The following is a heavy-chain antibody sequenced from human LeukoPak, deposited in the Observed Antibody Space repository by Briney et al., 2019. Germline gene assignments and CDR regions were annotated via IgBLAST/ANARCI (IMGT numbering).Heavy chain of an antibody. J-gene: IGHJ4*02. V-gene: IGHV3-74*01. D-gene: IGHD2-21*02. CDR3: AREPLHCVGDCFCLFDY. CDR2: IRSDGGST. CDR1: GFSFRSYW. Sequence: GGSLRLSCAASGFSFRSYWMHWVRQLPGKGLVWVSRIRSDGGSTRYADSVHGRFTISRDNAKDTVCLQMNSLRAEDTAVYYCAREPLHCVGDCFCLFDYWGQGTLVTVSS.